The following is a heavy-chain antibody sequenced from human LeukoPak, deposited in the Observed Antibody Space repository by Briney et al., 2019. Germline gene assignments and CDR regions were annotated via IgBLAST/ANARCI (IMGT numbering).Heavy chain of an antibody. CDR2: INPSGGSR. Sequence: ASVKVSCKASGYTFTSYYIHWVRQAPGHGLEWRGIINPSGGSRSYAQKSQSRVTMTRDTSTSTVYMELSSLRSEDTAVYYCARGLGGARVLDGMDVWGQGTTVTVSS. CDR1: GYTFTSYY. CDR3: ARGLGGARVLDGMDV. V-gene: IGHV1-46*01. J-gene: IGHJ6*02. D-gene: IGHD2/OR15-2a*01.